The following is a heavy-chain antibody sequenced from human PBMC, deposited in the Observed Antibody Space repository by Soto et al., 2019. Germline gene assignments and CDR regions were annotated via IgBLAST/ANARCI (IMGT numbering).Heavy chain of an antibody. CDR3: AHKGGGDRILDF. J-gene: IGHJ4*02. V-gene: IGHV2-5*02. CDR1: GFSLSTNGVG. D-gene: IGHD3-16*01. Sequence: QITLKESGPTLVKPTRTLTLTCTFSGFSLSTNGVGVGWIRQPPGKALEWLALIYWDDSKEYSPSLRSRLTITKDTPKNQVVLTMTNMDPVDTATYYCAHKGGGDRILDFWGQGTLVTVSS. CDR2: IYWDDSK.